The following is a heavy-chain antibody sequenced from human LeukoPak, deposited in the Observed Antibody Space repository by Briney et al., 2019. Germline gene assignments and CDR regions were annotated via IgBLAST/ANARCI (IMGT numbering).Heavy chain of an antibody. Sequence: PGGSLRLSCAASGXTFSSYGVHWVRQAPGKGLEWVAVISYDGSNKYYADSVKGRFTISRDNSKNSLYLQMNSLRAEDTAVYYCARDITGTIDAFDIWGQGTMVTVSS. CDR1: GXTFSSYG. J-gene: IGHJ3*02. V-gene: IGHV3-30*03. CDR3: ARDITGTIDAFDI. CDR2: ISYDGSNK. D-gene: IGHD1-20*01.